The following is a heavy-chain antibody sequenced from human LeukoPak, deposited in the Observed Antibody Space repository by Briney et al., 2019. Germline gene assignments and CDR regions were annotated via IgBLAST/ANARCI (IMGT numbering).Heavy chain of an antibody. Sequence: SETLSLTCTVSGGSISSGGYYWSWIRQHPGKGLEWIGYIYYSGSTYYNPSLKSRVTISVDTSKNQFSLKLSSVTAADTAVYYCARDTVTAIGYAFDIWGQGTMVTVSS. J-gene: IGHJ3*02. CDR3: ARDTVTAIGYAFDI. CDR2: IYYSGST. CDR1: GGSISSGGYY. V-gene: IGHV4-31*03. D-gene: IGHD2-21*02.